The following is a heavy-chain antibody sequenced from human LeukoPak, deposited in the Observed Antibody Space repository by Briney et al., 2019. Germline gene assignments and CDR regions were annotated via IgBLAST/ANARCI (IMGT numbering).Heavy chain of an antibody. CDR2: ISDSGGTT. CDR1: GFTFCSYA. V-gene: IGHV3-23*01. J-gene: IGHJ5*02. Sequence: PGGSLRLSCAASGFTFCSYAITWVRQAPGKGLKWVSTISDSGGTTHYADSVKGRFTISRDKSKNTLYLQLNSLRAEDTAVYFCAKDYGDYSSWFDPWGQGTLVTVSS. D-gene: IGHD4-17*01. CDR3: AKDYGDYSSWFDP.